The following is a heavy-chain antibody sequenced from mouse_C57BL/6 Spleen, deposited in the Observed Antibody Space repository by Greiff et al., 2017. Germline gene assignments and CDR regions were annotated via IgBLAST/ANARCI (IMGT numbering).Heavy chain of an antibody. CDR3: ITTGDYAIDY. D-gene: IGHD1-1*01. CDR2: ISNGGGST. J-gene: IGHJ4*01. V-gene: IGHV5-12*01. CDR1: GFTFSDYY. Sequence: EVQVVESGGGLVQPGGSLKLSCAASGFTFSDYYMYWVRQTPEKRLEWVAYISNGGGSTYYPDTVKGRFTISRDNAKNTLYLQMSRLKSEDTAMYYCITTGDYAIDYWGQGTSVTVSS.